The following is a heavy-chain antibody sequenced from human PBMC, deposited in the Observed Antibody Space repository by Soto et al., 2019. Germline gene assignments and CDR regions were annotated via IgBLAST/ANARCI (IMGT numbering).Heavy chain of an antibody. CDR2: LIPIFDTT. CDR3: ARSLLGDDSDSDGLDN. Sequence: QVQLVQSGTEVKKPGSSVTVSCKASGGPYSKSSISWVRQSPGQGLEWVGRLIPIFDTTNYAQKFQGRATITADKSRSTVEMDLSSVLSEDTSVYSCARSLLGDDSDSDGLDNWGQGTLVTVSS. V-gene: IGHV1-69*08. D-gene: IGHD3-22*01. J-gene: IGHJ4*02. CDR1: GGPYSKSS.